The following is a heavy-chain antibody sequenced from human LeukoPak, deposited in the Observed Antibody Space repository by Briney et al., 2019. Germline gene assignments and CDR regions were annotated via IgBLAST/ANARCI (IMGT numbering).Heavy chain of an antibody. J-gene: IGHJ3*02. D-gene: IGHD3-10*01. CDR3: ARAGAYYGSGIPLDI. CDR1: GGSFSGYY. CDR2: MNHSGST. V-gene: IGHV4-34*01. Sequence: SETLSLTCTVYGGSFSGYYWSWIRQPQAKGMEWVGKMNHSGSTNYNPSLKSRVTIAVDTSKNQFYLKLSSVTAADTAVYYCARAGAYYGSGIPLDIWGQGTMVTVSS.